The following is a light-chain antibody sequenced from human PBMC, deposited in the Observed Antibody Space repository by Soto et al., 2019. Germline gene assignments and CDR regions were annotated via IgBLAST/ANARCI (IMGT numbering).Light chain of an antibody. CDR1: RGVSSY. Sequence: DIPLTQSPSFLSASVGDRVTITCRGSRGVSSYLAWYQQKPGKAPKLLIYAASTLQSGVPSRFSGSGSGTEFTLTISSLQPEDSATYYCQQLNSYPLTFGVGTKVEIK. J-gene: IGKJ4*01. CDR3: QQLNSYPLT. CDR2: AAS. V-gene: IGKV1-9*01.